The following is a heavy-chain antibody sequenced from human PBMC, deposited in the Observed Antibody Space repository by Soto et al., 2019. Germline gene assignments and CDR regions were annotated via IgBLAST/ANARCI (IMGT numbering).Heavy chain of an antibody. D-gene: IGHD3-10*01. Sequence: PSETLSLTCTVSGGSINSGRYSWTWIRQPPGKGLEWIGHIYHTGTTYYNPSLKSRVTMSVDTSKNQFSLKLSSVTAADTAVYYCARETLGFGEFPYYFDYWGQGTLVTVSS. CDR3: ARETLGFGEFPYYFDY. CDR2: IYHTGTT. V-gene: IGHV4-30-2*01. CDR1: GGSINSGRYS. J-gene: IGHJ4*02.